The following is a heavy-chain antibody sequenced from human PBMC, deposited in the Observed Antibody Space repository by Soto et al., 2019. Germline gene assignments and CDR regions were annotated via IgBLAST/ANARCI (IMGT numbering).Heavy chain of an antibody. CDR3: ARGSGIVVVPAAIFRAFDI. CDR1: GYTFTGYY. Sequence: ASVKVSCKASGYTFTGYYMHWVRQAPGQGLEWMGWINPNSGGTNYAQKFQGWVTMTRDTSISTAYMELSRLRSDDTAVYYCARGSGIVVVPAAIFRAFDIWGQGTMVTVSS. D-gene: IGHD2-2*01. J-gene: IGHJ3*02. CDR2: INPNSGGT. V-gene: IGHV1-2*04.